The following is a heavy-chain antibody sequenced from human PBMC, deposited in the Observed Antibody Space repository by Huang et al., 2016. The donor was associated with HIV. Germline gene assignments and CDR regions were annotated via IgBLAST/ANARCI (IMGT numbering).Heavy chain of an antibody. CDR1: GGTFSSYA. V-gene: IGHV1-69*13. Sequence: QVQLVQSGAEVKKPGSSVKVSCKASGGTFSSYAIRWVRQAPGQGLEWMGGIIPMLGTANYAQKFQGRVTITADESTSTAYMELSSLRSEDTAVYYCASANYYDSSGHFKYYFDYWGQGTLVTVSS. CDR2: IIPMLGTA. CDR3: ASANYYDSSGHFKYYFDY. D-gene: IGHD3-22*01. J-gene: IGHJ4*02.